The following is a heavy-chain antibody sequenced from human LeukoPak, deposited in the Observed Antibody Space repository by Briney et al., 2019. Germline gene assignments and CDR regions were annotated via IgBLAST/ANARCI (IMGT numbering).Heavy chain of an antibody. CDR2: ISSSGGST. CDR3: AKDAGIVVVPAAALDY. D-gene: IGHD2-2*01. J-gene: IGHJ4*02. CDR1: GFTFSSYA. Sequence: AGGPLRLSCAASGFTFSSYAMSWGRQAPGKGLEWVSAISSSGGSTYYADSVKGRFTISRDNSKNTLYLQMNSLRAEDTAVYYCAKDAGIVVVPAAALDYWGQGTLVTVSS. V-gene: IGHV3-23*01.